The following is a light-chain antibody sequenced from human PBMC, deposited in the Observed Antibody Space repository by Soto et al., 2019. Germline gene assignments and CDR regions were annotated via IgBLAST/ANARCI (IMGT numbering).Light chain of an antibody. V-gene: IGKV4-1*01. CDR1: QSVLFSPNNKNY. J-gene: IGKJ4*01. CDR3: QQYYTTPFT. CDR2: WAS. Sequence: DIVMTQSPDSLAVSLGERATINCKSSQSVLFSPNNKNYLAWYKQKPQQPPELLIYWASTRASGVPDRFSGGGSGTDFTLTISSLQAEDVAVYYCQQYYTTPFTFGGGTKVEIK.